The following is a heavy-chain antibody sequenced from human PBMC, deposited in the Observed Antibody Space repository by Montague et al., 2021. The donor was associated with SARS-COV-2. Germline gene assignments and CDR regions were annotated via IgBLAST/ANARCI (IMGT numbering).Heavy chain of an antibody. Sequence: SETLSLTCTVSGGSISSSNYYWGWIRQSPGKGLEWIGSIYYSGSTYYNPSLKSRVTISVDTSKNQSSLKLSSVTAADTAVYYCASPTYYYDSSGSDAFDIWGQGTMVTVSS. CDR2: IYYSGST. V-gene: IGHV4-39*01. J-gene: IGHJ3*02. D-gene: IGHD3-22*01. CDR3: ASPTYYYDSSGSDAFDI. CDR1: GGSISSSNYY.